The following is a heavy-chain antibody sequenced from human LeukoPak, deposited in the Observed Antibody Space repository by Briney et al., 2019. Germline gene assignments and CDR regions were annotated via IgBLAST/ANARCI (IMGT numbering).Heavy chain of an antibody. J-gene: IGHJ4*02. D-gene: IGHD3-22*01. CDR1: GYTFTGYY. Sequence: ASVKVSCKASGYTFTGYYMHWVRQAPGQGLEWMGWINPSSGGTNYAQKFQGRVTVTRDTSISTAYMDLSRLRSEDTAVYYCARGYYYDSSGYFDYWGQGTLVTVSS. V-gene: IGHV1-2*02. CDR2: INPSSGGT. CDR3: ARGYYYDSSGYFDY.